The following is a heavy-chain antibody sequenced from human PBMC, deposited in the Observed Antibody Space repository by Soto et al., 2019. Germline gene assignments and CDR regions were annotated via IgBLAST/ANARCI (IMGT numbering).Heavy chain of an antibody. CDR1: GFTFSSYG. V-gene: IGHV3-33*01. Sequence: GGSLRLSCAASGFTFSSYGMHWVRQAPGKGLEWVAVIWYDGSNKYYADSVKGRFTISRDNSKNTLYLQMNSLGAEDTAVYYCARPSDILTGYYYMDVWGKGTTVTVSS. J-gene: IGHJ6*03. D-gene: IGHD3-9*01. CDR2: IWYDGSNK. CDR3: ARPSDILTGYYYMDV.